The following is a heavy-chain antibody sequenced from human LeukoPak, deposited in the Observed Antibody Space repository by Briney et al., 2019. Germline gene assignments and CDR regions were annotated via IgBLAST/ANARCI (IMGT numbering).Heavy chain of an antibody. CDR2: ISAYNGNT. CDR3: ARDLGSYNGETTEGFDY. D-gene: IGHD1-26*01. V-gene: IGHV1-18*01. J-gene: IGHJ4*02. Sequence: GASVKVSCKASGYTFTSYAISWVRQAPGQGLEWMGWISAYNGNTNYAQKLQGRVTMTTVTSTSTAYMELRSLRSDDTAVYYCARDLGSYNGETTEGFDYWGQGTLVTVSS. CDR1: GYTFTSYA.